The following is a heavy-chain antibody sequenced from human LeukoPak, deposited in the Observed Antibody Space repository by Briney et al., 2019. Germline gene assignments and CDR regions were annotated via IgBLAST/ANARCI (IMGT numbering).Heavy chain of an antibody. CDR2: ISGSGGST. CDR3: AKFGDYGDLFDY. Sequence: GGSLRLSCAASGFTFSSYAMSWVRQAPGKGLEWVSAISGSGGSTYYADSVKGRFTISRDNSKSTLYLQMNSLRAEDTAVYYCAKFGDYGDLFDYWGQGTLVTVSS. V-gene: IGHV3-23*01. CDR1: GFTFSSYA. D-gene: IGHD4-17*01. J-gene: IGHJ4*02.